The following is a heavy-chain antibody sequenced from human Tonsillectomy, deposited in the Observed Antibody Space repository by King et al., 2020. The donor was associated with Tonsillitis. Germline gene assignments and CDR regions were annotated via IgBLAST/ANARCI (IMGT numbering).Heavy chain of an antibody. D-gene: IGHD6-19*01. J-gene: IGHJ4*02. Sequence: VQLQESGPGLVKPSQTLSLTCTVSGGSISSGTYFWNWVRQPAGKGLEWIGRIHSSGSTNYNPSLKSRVTISLDTSTNQFSLKLNSVTVADAAVYYCARAGYSGGGYCDYWGQGTLVTVAS. CDR3: ARAGYSGGGYCDY. V-gene: IGHV4-61*02. CDR2: IHSSGST. CDR1: GGSISSGTYF.